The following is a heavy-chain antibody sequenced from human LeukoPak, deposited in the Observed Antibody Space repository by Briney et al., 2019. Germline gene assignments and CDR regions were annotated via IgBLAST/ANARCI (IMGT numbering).Heavy chain of an antibody. D-gene: IGHD6-13*01. CDR1: GFTFSSYG. CDR3: AKDLAAAGALDY. J-gene: IGHJ4*02. Sequence: GRSLRLSCAASGFTFSSYGMHWVRQAPGKGLEWVAVIWYDGSNKYYADSVKGRFTISRDNSKNTLYLQMNSLRAEDTAVYYSAKDLAAAGALDYWGQGTLVTVSS. CDR2: IWYDGSNK. V-gene: IGHV3-33*06.